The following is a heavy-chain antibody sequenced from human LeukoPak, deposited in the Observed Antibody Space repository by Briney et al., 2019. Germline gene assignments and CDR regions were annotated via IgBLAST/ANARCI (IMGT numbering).Heavy chain of an antibody. Sequence: GGSLRLSCAASGFTVSSNYMSWVRQAPGKGLEWVSVIYSGGGTYYADSVKGRFTISRDNSKNTLYLQMNSLRPEDTAVYYCARGGVVVTAITDAFDIWGQGTMVTVSS. CDR1: GFTVSSNY. V-gene: IGHV3-53*05. CDR2: IYSGGGT. J-gene: IGHJ3*02. CDR3: ARGGVVVTAITDAFDI. D-gene: IGHD2-21*02.